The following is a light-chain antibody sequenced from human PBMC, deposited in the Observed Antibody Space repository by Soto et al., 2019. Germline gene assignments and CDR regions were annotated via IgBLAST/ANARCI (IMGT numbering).Light chain of an antibody. CDR3: HSYDSSLSVHYV. J-gene: IGLJ1*01. CDR1: SSNIGAGYD. Sequence: QSVLTQPPSVSGAPGQRVTISCTGSSSNIGAGYDVHWYQQLPGTAPKLLIYGNSNRPSGVPDRFSGSKSGTSASLAITGLQAEDEADYYCHSYDSSLSVHYVFGTGTKVTVL. CDR2: GNS. V-gene: IGLV1-40*01.